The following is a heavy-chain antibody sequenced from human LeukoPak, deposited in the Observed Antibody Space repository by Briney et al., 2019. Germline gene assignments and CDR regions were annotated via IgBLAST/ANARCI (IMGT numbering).Heavy chain of an antibody. CDR2: IYYIGST. J-gene: IGHJ5*02. Sequence: PSETLSLTCTVSGGSISSYYWSWIRQPPGKGLEWIGYIYYIGSTNYNPSLKSRVTISVDTSKNQFSLKLSSVTAADTAVYYCARAPAPPLLWFGDRVAWFDPWGQGTLVTVSS. CDR3: ARAPAPPLLWFGDRVAWFDP. CDR1: GGSISSYY. V-gene: IGHV4-59*01. D-gene: IGHD3-10*01.